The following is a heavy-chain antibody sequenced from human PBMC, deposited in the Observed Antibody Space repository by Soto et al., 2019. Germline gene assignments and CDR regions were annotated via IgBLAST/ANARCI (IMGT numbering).Heavy chain of an antibody. V-gene: IGHV1-69*13. CDR3: ASLSPLLRYFDWSYYYYYGMDV. Sequence: SVKVSWKASGGTFSSYAISWVRQAPGQGLEWMGGIIPIFGTANYAQKFQGRVTITADESTSTAYMELSSLRSEDTAVYYCASLSPLLRYFDWSYYYYYGMDVWGQGTTVTVSS. CDR2: IIPIFGTA. J-gene: IGHJ6*02. CDR1: GGTFSSYA. D-gene: IGHD3-9*01.